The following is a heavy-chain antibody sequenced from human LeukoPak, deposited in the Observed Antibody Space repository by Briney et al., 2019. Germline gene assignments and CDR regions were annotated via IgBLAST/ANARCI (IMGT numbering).Heavy chain of an antibody. Sequence: TGGSLRLSCAASGFTFSSYRMSWVRQAPGKGLEWVANIKQDGSEKYYVDSVKGRFTISRDNAKNSLYLQMNSLRAEDTAVYYYASSSGWYYFDYWGQGTLVTVSS. CDR3: ASSSGWYYFDY. CDR1: GFTFSSYR. CDR2: IKQDGSEK. D-gene: IGHD6-19*01. J-gene: IGHJ4*02. V-gene: IGHV3-7*01.